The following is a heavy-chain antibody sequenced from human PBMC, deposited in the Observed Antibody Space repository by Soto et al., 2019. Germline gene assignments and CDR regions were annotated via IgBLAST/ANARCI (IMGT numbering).Heavy chain of an antibody. J-gene: IGHJ4*02. CDR1: GYTFTSYG. V-gene: IGHV1-18*01. CDR3: ARDEIPQILWFGELFYGY. CDR2: ISAYNGNT. D-gene: IGHD3-10*01. Sequence: ASVKVSCKASGYTFTSYGISWVRQAPGQGLEWMGWISAYNGNTNYAQKLQGRVPMTTDTSTSTAYMELRSLRSDDTAVYYCARDEIPQILWFGELFYGYWGQGTLVTVSS.